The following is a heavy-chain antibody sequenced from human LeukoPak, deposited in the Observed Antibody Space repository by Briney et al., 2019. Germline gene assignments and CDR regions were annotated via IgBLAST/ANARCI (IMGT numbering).Heavy chain of an antibody. V-gene: IGHV3-7*01. Sequence: GGSLRISCAASGFTFTTYWMSWVRQAPGKGLEWWANINQAGTEKIYEDSVKGRFTISRDNDKISLYLQMNSLRVEDTTVYYCAKVAKYYYGSETYYFFEHWGQGTPVTASS. CDR2: INQAGTEK. J-gene: IGHJ4*02. CDR1: GFTFTTYW. D-gene: IGHD3-10*01. CDR3: AKVAKYYYGSETYYFFEH.